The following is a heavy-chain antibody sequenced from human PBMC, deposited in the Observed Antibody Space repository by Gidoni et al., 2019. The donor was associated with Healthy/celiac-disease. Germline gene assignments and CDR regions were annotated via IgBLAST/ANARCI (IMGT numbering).Heavy chain of an antibody. Sequence: QVQLVQYGAEVKKPGASVKVSCTASGFTFTSYAMHLGRQAPGQRLEWMGWITAGNGNTNYAPTFQGRVTITRDTSASTAYMEPRSLRSEDTALYSCARGPDDPYYSSGWSGNGFFDYWGQGTLVTVSS. D-gene: IGHD6-19*01. V-gene: IGHV1-3*01. CDR3: ARGPDDPYYSSGWSGNGFFDY. CDR1: GFTFTSYA. CDR2: ITAGNGNT. J-gene: IGHJ4*02.